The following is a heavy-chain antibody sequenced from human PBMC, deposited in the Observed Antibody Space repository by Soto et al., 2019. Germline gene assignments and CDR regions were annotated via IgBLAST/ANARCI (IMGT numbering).Heavy chain of an antibody. CDR3: ARGRYGDY. Sequence: QVHLVQSGAEVKKPGASVKVSCKGSGYAFTTYGITWVRQAPGQGLEWMGWISANNGNTNYAQKLQGRVTVTRDTSTSTAYMELRSLRSDDTAVYYCARGRYGDYWGQGALVTVSS. CDR1: GYAFTTYG. V-gene: IGHV1-18*01. D-gene: IGHD1-1*01. CDR2: ISANNGNT. J-gene: IGHJ4*02.